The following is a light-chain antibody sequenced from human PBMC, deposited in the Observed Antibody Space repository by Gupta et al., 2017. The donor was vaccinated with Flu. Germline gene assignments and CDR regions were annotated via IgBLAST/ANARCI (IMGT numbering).Light chain of an antibody. CDR3: LQLTHVPHT. CDR1: QSLVYTDGDTY. V-gene: IGKV2-24*01. J-gene: IGKJ2*01. Sequence: ISCRSSQSLVYTDGDTYLSWLHRRPGQPPRLLIYKISKRFPGVPDRFSGSGAGTDFTLKISRVEAVDVGVYYCLQLTHVPHTFGQGTKLEIK. CDR2: KIS.